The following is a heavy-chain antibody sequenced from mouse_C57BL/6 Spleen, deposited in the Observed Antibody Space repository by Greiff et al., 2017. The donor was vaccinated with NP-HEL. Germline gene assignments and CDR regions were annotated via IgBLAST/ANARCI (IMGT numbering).Heavy chain of an antibody. J-gene: IGHJ1*03. CDR3: ARESWYFDV. Sequence: QVQLQQSGPELVKPGASVKITCKASGYAFSSSWMNWVKQRPGKGLEWIGRIYPGDGDTNYNGKFKGKATLTADKSSSTAYMQLSSLTSEDSAVYFCARESWYFDVWGTGTTVTVSS. V-gene: IGHV1-82*01. CDR2: IYPGDGDT. CDR1: GYAFSSSW.